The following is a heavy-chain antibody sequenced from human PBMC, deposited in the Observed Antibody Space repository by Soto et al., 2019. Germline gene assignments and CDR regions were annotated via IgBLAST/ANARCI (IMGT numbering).Heavy chain of an antibody. D-gene: IGHD3-22*01. CDR3: ARNYYYDSSGYYGY. CDR1: GFTFSSYS. Sequence: GGSLRLSCAASGFTFSSYSMNWVRQAPGKGLEWVSYISSSSSTIYYADSVKVRFTISRDNAKNSLYLQMSSLRDEDTAVYYCARNYYYDSSGYYGYWGQGTLVTVSS. CDR2: ISSSSSTI. J-gene: IGHJ4*02. V-gene: IGHV3-48*02.